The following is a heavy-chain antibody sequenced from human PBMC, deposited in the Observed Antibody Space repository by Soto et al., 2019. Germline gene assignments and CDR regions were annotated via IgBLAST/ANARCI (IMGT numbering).Heavy chain of an antibody. Sequence: GGSLRLSCVVSGFTFSSYAMHWVRQAPGKGLEWVALISYDGSNKYYADSVKGRFTISRDNSKNTLYLQMNSLRAEDTAVYYCVKDSVVVVAATLLEFDYWGQGTLVTVSS. CDR2: ISYDGSNK. D-gene: IGHD2-15*01. J-gene: IGHJ4*02. V-gene: IGHV3-30-3*01. CDR3: VKDSVVVVAATLLEFDY. CDR1: GFTFSSYA.